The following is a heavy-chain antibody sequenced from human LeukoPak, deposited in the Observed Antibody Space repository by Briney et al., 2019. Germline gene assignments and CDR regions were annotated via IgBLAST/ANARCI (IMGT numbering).Heavy chain of an antibody. V-gene: IGHV3-7*01. CDR3: ARDRAGGILLWQPGIDY. J-gene: IGHJ4*02. CDR2: IKQDGSEK. CDR1: GFTFSSYW. D-gene: IGHD5-18*01. Sequence: GGSLRLSCAASGFTFSSYWMSWVRQAPGKGLEWVANIKQDGSEKYYVDSVKGRFTISRDNAKNSLYLQMNSLRAEDTAVYYCARDRAGGILLWQPGIDYWGQGTLVTVSS.